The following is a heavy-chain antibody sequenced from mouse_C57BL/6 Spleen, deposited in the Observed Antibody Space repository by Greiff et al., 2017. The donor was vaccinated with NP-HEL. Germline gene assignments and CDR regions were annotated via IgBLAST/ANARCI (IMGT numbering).Heavy chain of an antibody. Sequence: QVQLQQPGPELVMPGASVKMSCKASGYAFTSSWMHWVKQRPGQGLEWIGRIDPSDGDTNYNRKFKGKATLTVDKSSSTAYMQLSSLTSEDYAVSFSARDSNYDYAMDYWGQGTSVTVSS. D-gene: IGHD2-5*01. CDR2: IDPSDGDT. CDR3: ARDSNYDYAMDY. CDR1: GYAFTSSW. J-gene: IGHJ4*01. V-gene: IGHV1-69*01.